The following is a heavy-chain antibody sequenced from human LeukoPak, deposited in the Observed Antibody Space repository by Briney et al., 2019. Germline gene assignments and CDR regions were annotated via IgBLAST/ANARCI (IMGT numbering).Heavy chain of an antibody. Sequence: GRSLRLSCAASGFTLSYYGMHWVRQAPGKGLEWVALIWSDGSNENYADSVKGRFTISRDTSRNTLYLQMHSLRAEDAAVYYCARDADTSGSYWYFDLWGRGTQVTVSS. D-gene: IGHD3-22*01. CDR3: ARDADTSGSYWYFDL. J-gene: IGHJ2*01. V-gene: IGHV3-33*01. CDR1: GFTLSYYG. CDR2: IWSDGSNE.